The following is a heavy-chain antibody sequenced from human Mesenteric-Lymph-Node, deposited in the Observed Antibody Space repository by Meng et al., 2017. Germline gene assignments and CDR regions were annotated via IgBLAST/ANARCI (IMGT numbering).Heavy chain of an antibody. Sequence: ASVKVSCKASGYTFTSYGISWVRQAPGQGLEWMGWISAYNGNTNYAQKLQGRVTMTTDTSTSTAYMELRSLRSDDTAVYYCAKSYSSGWYTWDFDYWGQGTLVTVSS. CDR1: GYTFTSYG. CDR2: ISAYNGNT. V-gene: IGHV1-18*01. J-gene: IGHJ4*02. CDR3: AKSYSSGWYTWDFDY. D-gene: IGHD6-19*01.